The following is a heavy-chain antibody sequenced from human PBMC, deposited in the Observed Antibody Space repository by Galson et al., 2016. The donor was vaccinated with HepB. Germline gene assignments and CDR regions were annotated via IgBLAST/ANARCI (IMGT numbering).Heavy chain of an antibody. CDR3: AKDHKDSSGFRPCDY. Sequence: SLRLSCAASGFTFSSYDMGWVRQAPGKGLEWVSTTSDSGSRTYYADSVKGRFTISRDNTNNMLYLQMHSLRAEDTALYYCAKDHKDSSGFRPCDYWGQGTLVTVSS. CDR1: GFTFSSYD. V-gene: IGHV3-23*01. CDR2: TSDSGSRT. J-gene: IGHJ4*02. D-gene: IGHD3-22*01.